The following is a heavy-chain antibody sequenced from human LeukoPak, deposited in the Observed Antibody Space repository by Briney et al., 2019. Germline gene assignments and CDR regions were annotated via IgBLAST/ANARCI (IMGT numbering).Heavy chain of an antibody. Sequence: SETLSLTCTISGASISSYSWNWIRQPPGRGLEWIGYMYYRGSTNFNPSLRSRVSMSLDTSKNQFSLKLSSVTAADTAVYYCARLSLHCSGGSCYRGAFDSWGQGTLVTVSS. J-gene: IGHJ4*02. CDR2: MYYRGST. V-gene: IGHV4-59*08. D-gene: IGHD2-15*01. CDR3: ARLSLHCSGGSCYRGAFDS. CDR1: GASISSYS.